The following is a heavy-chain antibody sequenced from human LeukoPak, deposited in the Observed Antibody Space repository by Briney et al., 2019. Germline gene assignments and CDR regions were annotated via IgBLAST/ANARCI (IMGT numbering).Heavy chain of an antibody. CDR3: ARVGPTYYDFWSGGPAYYYYYMDV. D-gene: IGHD3-3*01. V-gene: IGHV1-2*02. J-gene: IGHJ6*03. Sequence: ASVKVSCKASGYTFTSYGISWVRQAPGQGLEWMGWINPNSGGTNYAQKFQGRVTMTRDTSISTAYMELSRLRSDDTAVYYCARVGPTYYDFWSGGPAYYYYYMDVWGKGTTVTVSS. CDR2: INPNSGGT. CDR1: GYTFTSYG.